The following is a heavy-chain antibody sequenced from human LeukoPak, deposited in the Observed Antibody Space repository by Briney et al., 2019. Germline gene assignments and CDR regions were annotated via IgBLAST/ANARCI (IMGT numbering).Heavy chain of an antibody. CDR2: IHTSGST. D-gene: IGHD6-6*01. V-gene: IGHV4-4*07. J-gene: IGHJ4*02. Sequence: SETLSLTCTVSGGSITSYYWTYIRQPAGKGLEWTGRIHTSGSTNYNPSLKGRVTMSVDTSKNQFSLNLSSVTAADTAMYYCAREFSGTSIAARVFDSWGQGTLVTVSS. CDR3: AREFSGTSIAARVFDS. CDR1: GGSITSYY.